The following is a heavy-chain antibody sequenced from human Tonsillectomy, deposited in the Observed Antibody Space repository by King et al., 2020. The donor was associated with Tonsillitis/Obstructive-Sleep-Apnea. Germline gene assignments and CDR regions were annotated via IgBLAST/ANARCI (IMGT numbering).Heavy chain of an antibody. J-gene: IGHJ5*02. CDR2: INHSGST. D-gene: IGHD2-2*01. Sequence: VQLQQWGAGLLKPSETLSLTCAVYGGSFSGYYWSWIRQPPGKGLEWMGEINHSGSTNYNPSLKSRVTISVDTSKNQFSLKLSSVTAADTAVYYCARGRGIVVVPAAINWFDPWGQGTLVTVSS. CDR1: GGSFSGYY. CDR3: ARGRGIVVVPAAINWFDP. V-gene: IGHV4-34*01.